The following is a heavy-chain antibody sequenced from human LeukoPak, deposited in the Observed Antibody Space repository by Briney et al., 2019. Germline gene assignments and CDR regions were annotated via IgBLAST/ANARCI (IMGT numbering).Heavy chain of an antibody. CDR1: GVTVKNYG. J-gene: IGHJ6*03. Sequence: HGGSLRLGCAACGVTVKNYGMHWVLKAPGKGLEWVAFIRYNGNNQYYADSVKGRFTISRDNSKNTLYLQMNSLKGDDTAVYYCAKDSAFYYIDVWGKGPTVIISS. CDR2: IRYNGNNQ. V-gene: IGHV3-30*02. CDR3: AKDSAFYYIDV. D-gene: IGHD3-10*01.